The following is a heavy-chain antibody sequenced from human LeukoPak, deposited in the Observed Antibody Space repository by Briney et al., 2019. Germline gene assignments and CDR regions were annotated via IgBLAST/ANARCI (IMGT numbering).Heavy chain of an antibody. V-gene: IGHV1-18*01. CDR3: ARGSTIFGAWDY. CDR1: GYTFNSYG. CDR2: TSAYDGNT. Sequence: ASVKVSCKASGYTFNSYGISWVRQAPGQGLEWMGWTSAYDGNTNYAQKFQGRVTMTTDTSTSTAYMELRSLRSDDTAVYYCARGSTIFGAWDYWGQGTLVTVSS. D-gene: IGHD3-3*01. J-gene: IGHJ4*02.